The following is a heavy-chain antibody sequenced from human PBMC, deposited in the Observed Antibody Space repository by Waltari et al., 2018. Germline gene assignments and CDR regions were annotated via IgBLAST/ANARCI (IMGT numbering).Heavy chain of an antibody. D-gene: IGHD4-17*01. CDR3: ARDTGWGYGDYNPSFDY. V-gene: IGHV4-59*11. J-gene: IGHJ4*02. Sequence: QVQLQESGPGLVKPSETLSLTCTVSGGSISSHYWSWIRQPPGKGLEWIGYIYSSGSTIYNPSLKSRSTISVDTSKNQFSLKLGSVTAADTAVYYWARDTGWGYGDYNPSFDYWGQGTLVTVSS. CDR1: GGSISSHY. CDR2: IYSSGST.